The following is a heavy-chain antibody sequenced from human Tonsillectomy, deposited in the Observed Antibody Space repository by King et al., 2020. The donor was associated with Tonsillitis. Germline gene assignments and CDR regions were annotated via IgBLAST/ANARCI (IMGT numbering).Heavy chain of an antibody. Sequence: VQLVESGGGLVQPGGSLRLSCAASGFTFSSYEMNWVRQAPGKGLEWVSYISSSGSTIYYADSVKGQFTISRDNAKNSLYLQMNSLRAEDTAVYYCARGALDYVWGSDKYYFDYWGQGTLVTVSS. CDR3: ARGALDYVWGSDKYYFDY. J-gene: IGHJ4*02. D-gene: IGHD3-16*01. CDR1: GFTFSSYE. CDR2: ISSSGSTI. V-gene: IGHV3-48*03.